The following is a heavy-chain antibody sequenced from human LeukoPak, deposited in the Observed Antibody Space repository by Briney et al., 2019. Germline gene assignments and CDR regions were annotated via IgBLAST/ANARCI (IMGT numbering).Heavy chain of an antibody. D-gene: IGHD3-9*01. CDR1: GGSISSGAYY. CDR3: ANDILTGYYGMDV. V-gene: IGHV4-30-4*01. Sequence: PSQTLSLTCTVSGGSISSGAYYWSWIRQSPGKGLEWTGYIYYSGSTYYNPSLRSRITISVDTSKNQFSLKLSSVTAADTAVYYCANDILTGYYGMDVWGQGTTVTVSS. J-gene: IGHJ6*02. CDR2: IYYSGST.